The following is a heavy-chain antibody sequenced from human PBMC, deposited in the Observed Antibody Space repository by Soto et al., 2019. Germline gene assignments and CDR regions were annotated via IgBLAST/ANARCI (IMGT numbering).Heavy chain of an antibody. D-gene: IGHD3-10*01. V-gene: IGHV1-46*01. CDR3: ARALTEGVTVDY. CDR1: GYTFTSYY. Sequence: GASVKVSCKASGYTFTSYYMHWVRQAPGQGLEWMGIINPSGGSTSYAQKFQGRVTMTTDTSTSTAYMELSSLRSEDTAVYYCARALTEGVTVDYWGQGTLVTVSS. J-gene: IGHJ4*02. CDR2: INPSGGST.